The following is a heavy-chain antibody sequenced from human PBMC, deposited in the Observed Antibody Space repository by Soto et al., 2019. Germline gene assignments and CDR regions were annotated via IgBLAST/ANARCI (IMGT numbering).Heavy chain of an antibody. CDR3: ARARGGVQH. Sequence: QVQLQQWGAGLLKPSETLSLTCAVYGGSFSGYYWSWIRQPPGKGLEWIGELNDSGGTNYNASLKSRVTISGDTSKSQFSLRLSFVTAADTAVYYCARARGGVQHWGQGTLVTVSS. J-gene: IGHJ1*01. CDR2: LNDSGGT. D-gene: IGHD3-10*01. V-gene: IGHV4-34*01. CDR1: GGSFSGYY.